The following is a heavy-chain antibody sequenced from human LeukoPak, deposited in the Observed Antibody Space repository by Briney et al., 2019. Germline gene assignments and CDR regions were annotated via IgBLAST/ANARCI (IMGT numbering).Heavy chain of an antibody. CDR3: ARDTHYCSSTSCYTRGSLDV. D-gene: IGHD2-2*02. V-gene: IGHV4-59*12. J-gene: IGHJ6*02. CDR2: IYYSGCT. Sequence: SETLSLTCTVSGGSISSYYWSWIRQPPGKGLEWIGYIYYSGCTNYNPSLKSRVTISVDTSKNQFSLRLSSVTAADTAVYYCARDTHYCSSTSCYTRGSLDVWGQGTTVTVSS. CDR1: GGSISSYY.